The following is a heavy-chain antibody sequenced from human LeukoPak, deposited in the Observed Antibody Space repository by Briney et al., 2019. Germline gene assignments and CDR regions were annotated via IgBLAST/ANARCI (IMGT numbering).Heavy chain of an antibody. CDR1: GYTFTNYD. J-gene: IGHJ4*02. Sequence: ASVKPSCKASGYTFTNYDINWVRQATGQGLEWMGYMKPNSGNTGYAQKFQGRVTMTRDTSISTAYMELSSLRSEDTAVYYCATELRWKDHWGQGTLVTVSS. D-gene: IGHD4-23*01. CDR2: MKPNSGNT. V-gene: IGHV1-8*01. CDR3: ATELRWKDH.